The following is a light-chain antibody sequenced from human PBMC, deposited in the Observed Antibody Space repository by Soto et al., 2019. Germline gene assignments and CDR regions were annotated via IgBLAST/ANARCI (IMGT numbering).Light chain of an antibody. CDR1: SSNIGAGFD. J-gene: IGLJ1*01. CDR3: QSYDTNLSGGSG. Sequence: QSALTQSPSVSGAPGQRISISCTGTSSNIGAGFDVHWYQQLPATAPKLLIYGSNNRPSGVPDRFSGSKSGTSASLAITGLQAEDEADYYCQSYDTNLSGGSGFGTGTKLTVL. V-gene: IGLV1-40*01. CDR2: GSN.